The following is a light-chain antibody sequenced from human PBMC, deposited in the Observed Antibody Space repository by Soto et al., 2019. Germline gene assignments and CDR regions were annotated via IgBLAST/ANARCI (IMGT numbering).Light chain of an antibody. CDR3: QQRSNWPPG. CDR1: QSVGSY. V-gene: IGKV3-11*01. Sequence: EIVLTQSPATLSLSPGERATLSCRASQSVGSYLAWYQQKPGQAPRLLIYDASNRATGIPARFSGSGSGTDFTLTISSLEPEDFPVYYCQQRSNWPPGFGQGTRLEIK. J-gene: IGKJ5*01. CDR2: DAS.